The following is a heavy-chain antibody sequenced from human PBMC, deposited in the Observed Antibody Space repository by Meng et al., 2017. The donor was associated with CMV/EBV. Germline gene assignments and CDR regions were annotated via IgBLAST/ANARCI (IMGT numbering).Heavy chain of an antibody. CDR1: GGSFSGYY. V-gene: IGHV4-34*01. CDR2: INHSGST. CDR3: ARFERTYGMDV. Sequence: SQTRSLTCAVYGGSFSGYYWSWIRQPPGKGLEWIGEINHSGSTNYNPSLKSRVTKSVDTSKNQFSLKLSSVTAADTAVYYCARFERTYGMDVWGQGTTVTVSS. J-gene: IGHJ6*02.